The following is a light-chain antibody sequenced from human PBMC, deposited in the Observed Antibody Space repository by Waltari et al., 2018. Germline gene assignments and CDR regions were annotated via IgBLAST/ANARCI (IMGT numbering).Light chain of an antibody. J-gene: IGKJ1*01. V-gene: IGKV3-11*01. CDR3: QQRSNWPPWT. CDR1: QSVSSY. CDR2: DAS. Sequence: EIVLTQSPATLSLSPGERATLSCRASQSVSSYLAWYQQKPGQAPRLLIYDASNRATGIPARVSGSGSGTDFTLTISSLEPEDFAVDYCQQRSNWPPWTFGQGTKVEIK.